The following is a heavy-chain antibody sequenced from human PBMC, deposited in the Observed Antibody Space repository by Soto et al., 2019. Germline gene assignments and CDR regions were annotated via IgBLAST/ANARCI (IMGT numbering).Heavy chain of an antibody. D-gene: IGHD2-15*01. J-gene: IGHJ6*02. CDR2: IDGSGAGT. V-gene: IGHV3-23*01. CDR3: ARYCSGGSCDFYYYGMDV. CDR1: GFTFSSYA. Sequence: GGSLRLSCVASGFTFSSYAMSWVRQAPGRGLECVSSIDGSGAGTYYSDSVRGRFTISRDNSKNTLDLQMDSLRAEDTAVYYCARYCSGGSCDFYYYGMDVWGQGTTVTVSS.